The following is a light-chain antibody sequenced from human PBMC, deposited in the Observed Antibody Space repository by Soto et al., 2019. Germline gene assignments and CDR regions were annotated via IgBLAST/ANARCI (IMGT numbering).Light chain of an antibody. CDR3: QQYYSTPLT. CDR2: WAS. V-gene: IGKV4-1*01. J-gene: IGKJ4*01. Sequence: DIVMTQSPDSLAVSLVERATINCKSSQNVLYSSNHKNYLAWYQQKPGQPPKLLIYWASTRESGVPDRFSGSGSGTDFTLTISSLQAEYVAVYYCQQYYSTPLTFGGGTKVDIK. CDR1: QNVLYSSNHKNY.